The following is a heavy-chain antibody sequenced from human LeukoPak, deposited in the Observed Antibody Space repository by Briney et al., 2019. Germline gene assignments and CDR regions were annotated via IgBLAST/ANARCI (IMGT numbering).Heavy chain of an antibody. D-gene: IGHD6-13*01. CDR1: GGSISSSSYY. CDR2: IYYSGST. CDR3: ARRRAQGGSCAHCNWFDP. Sequence: PSETLSLTCTVSGGSISSSSYYWHWIRQPPGKGLEWIASIYYSGSTNYNPSLMSRVTISVDTSKNQFSLRLSSVTAADTAVYYCARRRAQGGSCAHCNWFDPWGQGTLVTVSS. V-gene: IGHV4-61*05. J-gene: IGHJ5*02.